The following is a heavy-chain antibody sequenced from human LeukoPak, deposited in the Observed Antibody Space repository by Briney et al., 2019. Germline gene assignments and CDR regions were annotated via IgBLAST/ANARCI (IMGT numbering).Heavy chain of an antibody. J-gene: IGHJ4*02. V-gene: IGHV4-39*07. CDR2: IYYSGST. CDR3: ARVGAVAGFDY. Sequence: PSETLSLTCTVPGGSISSSSYYWGWIRQPPGKGLEWIGSIYYSGSTYYNPSLKSRVTISVDTSRNQFSLKLSSVTAADTAVYYCARVGAVAGFDYWGQGTLVTVSS. CDR1: GGSISSSSYY. D-gene: IGHD6-19*01.